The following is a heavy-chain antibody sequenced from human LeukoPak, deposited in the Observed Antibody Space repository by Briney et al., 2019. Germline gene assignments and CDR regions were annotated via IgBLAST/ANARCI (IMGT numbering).Heavy chain of an antibody. D-gene: IGHD3-22*01. Sequence: SETLSLTCAVYGGSFSGYYWSWIRRPPGKGLEWIGEINHSGSTNYNPSLKSRVTISVDTSKNQFSLKLSSVTAADTAVYYCAREYYYDSSGYFYWGQGTLVTVSS. CDR2: INHSGST. J-gene: IGHJ4*02. V-gene: IGHV4-34*01. CDR1: GGSFSGYY. CDR3: AREYYYDSSGYFY.